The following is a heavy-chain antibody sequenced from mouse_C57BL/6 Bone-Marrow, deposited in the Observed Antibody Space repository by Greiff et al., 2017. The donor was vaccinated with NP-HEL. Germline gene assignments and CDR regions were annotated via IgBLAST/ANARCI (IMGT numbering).Heavy chain of an antibody. V-gene: IGHV14-4*01. J-gene: IGHJ2*01. Sequence: EVQLQQSGAELVRPGASVKLSCTASGFNITDDYMHWVKQRPAQGLEWIGWIDPANGDTEYASKFQGKATITADTSSNTAYLQLSSLTSEDTAVYYCTTGDYYGSSYGNYWGQGTTLTVSS. CDR2: IDPANGDT. D-gene: IGHD1-1*01. CDR1: GFNITDDY. CDR3: TTGDYYGSSYGNY.